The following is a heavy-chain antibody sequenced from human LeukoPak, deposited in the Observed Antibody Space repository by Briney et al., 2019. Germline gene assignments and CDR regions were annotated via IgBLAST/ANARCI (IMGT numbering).Heavy chain of an antibody. J-gene: IGHJ4*02. D-gene: IGHD3-22*01. CDR2: IYYSGST. CDR1: GGSISSGDYY. CDR3: ARDYDSSGYYPYY. V-gene: IGHV4-30-4*01. Sequence: PSVTLSLTCTVSGGSISSGDYYWSWIRQPPGKGLEWIGYIYYSGSTYYNPSLKSRITISVDTSKNQFSLKLSSVTAADTAVYYCARDYDSSGYYPYYWGQGTLVTVSS.